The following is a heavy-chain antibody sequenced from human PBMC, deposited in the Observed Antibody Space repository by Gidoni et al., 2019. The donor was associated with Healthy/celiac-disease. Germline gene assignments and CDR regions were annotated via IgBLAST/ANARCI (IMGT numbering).Heavy chain of an antibody. D-gene: IGHD6-19*01. V-gene: IGHV5-51*01. CDR1: GYSFTSYW. Sequence: GQLVQSGAEVKKPGESLKISCKGSGYSFTSYWIGWVRQMPGKGLEWMGIIYPGDSDTRYSPSFQGQVTISADKSISTAYLQWSSLKASDTAMYYCARRPRPEGRGVYSSGWYLDYWGQGTLVTVSS. CDR2: IYPGDSDT. CDR3: ARRPRPEGRGVYSSGWYLDY. J-gene: IGHJ4*02.